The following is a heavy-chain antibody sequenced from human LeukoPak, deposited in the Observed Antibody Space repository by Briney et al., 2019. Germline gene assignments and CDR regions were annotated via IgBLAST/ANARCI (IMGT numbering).Heavy chain of an antibody. V-gene: IGHV3-7*01. D-gene: IGHD1-26*01. CDR3: ASYRVSHGMDV. CDR1: GFTFSTYW. J-gene: IGHJ6*02. Sequence: PGGSLRLSCAASGFTFSTYWMAWVRQAPGKGLEGVANIKGDGSEKYHGDSVTGRFTISRDNAKNSLYLHMNSLRAEDTAIYYCASYRVSHGMDVWGQGTTVTVSS. CDR2: IKGDGSEK.